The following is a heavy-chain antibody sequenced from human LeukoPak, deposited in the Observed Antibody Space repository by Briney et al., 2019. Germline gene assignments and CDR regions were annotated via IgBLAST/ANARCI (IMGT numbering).Heavy chain of an antibody. D-gene: IGHD6-19*01. J-gene: IGHJ4*02. CDR3: AEDRQWLVPMM. CDR1: GGTFSRYA. V-gene: IGHV1-69*13. Sequence: SVKVSCKASGGTFSRYAINWVREAPGRGREWVGGVILIFGAANYAQNSWGRDTITADESTSTAYMGLSSLRSEDTAVYYCAEDRQWLVPMMWGQGTLVTVSS. CDR2: VILIFGAA.